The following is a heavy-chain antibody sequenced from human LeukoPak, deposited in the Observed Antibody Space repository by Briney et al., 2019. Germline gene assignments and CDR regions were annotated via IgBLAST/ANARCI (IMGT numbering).Heavy chain of an antibody. V-gene: IGHV4-39*07. D-gene: IGHD3-22*01. Sequence: SETLSLTCTVSGGSISSSSYYWGWIRQPPGKGLEWIGSIYYSGSTYYNPSLKSRFTISVDTSKNQFSLKLSSVTAADTAVYYCARDRDYYDSSGYYFPHDAFDIWGQGTMVTVSS. CDR2: IYYSGST. CDR1: GGSISSSSYY. CDR3: ARDRDYYDSSGYYFPHDAFDI. J-gene: IGHJ3*02.